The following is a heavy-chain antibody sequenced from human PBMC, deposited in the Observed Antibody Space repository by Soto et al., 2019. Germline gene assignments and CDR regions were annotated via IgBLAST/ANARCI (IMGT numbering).Heavy chain of an antibody. CDR1: GYTFTSYG. V-gene: IGHV1-18*01. D-gene: IGHD2-15*01. J-gene: IGHJ5*02. Sequence: ASVKVSCKASGYTFTSYGISWVRQAPGQGLEWMGWISAYNGNTNYAQKLQGRVTMTTDTSTSTVYMELRSLRSDDTAVYYCAGRSGGSYNWFDPWGQGTLVTVSS. CDR2: ISAYNGNT. CDR3: AGRSGGSYNWFDP.